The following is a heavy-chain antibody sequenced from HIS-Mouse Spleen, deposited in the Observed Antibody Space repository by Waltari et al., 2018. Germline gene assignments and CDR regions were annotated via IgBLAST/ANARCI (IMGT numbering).Heavy chain of an antibody. D-gene: IGHD6-13*01. CDR3: AREIPYSSSWYDWYFDL. CDR1: GGPISRSSYY. Sequence: QLQLQESSPGLVKPSETLSLTCTVPGGPISRSSYYWGWIRQPPGKGLEWIGSIYYSGSTYYNPSLKSRVTISVDTSKNQFSLKLSSVTAADTAVYYCAREIPYSSSWYDWYFDLWGRGTLVTVSS. CDR2: IYYSGST. J-gene: IGHJ2*01. V-gene: IGHV4-39*07.